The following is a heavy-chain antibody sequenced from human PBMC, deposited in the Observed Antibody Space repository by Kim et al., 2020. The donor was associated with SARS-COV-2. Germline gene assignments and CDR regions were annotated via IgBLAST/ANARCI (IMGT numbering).Heavy chain of an antibody. CDR3: ARGSGYYFDY. CDR2: EK. Sequence: EKYYVDSVTGRFTISRDNAKNSLYLQMNSLRAEDTAVYYCARGSGYYFDYWGQGTLVTVSS. V-gene: IGHV3-7*01. D-gene: IGHD3-3*01. J-gene: IGHJ4*02.